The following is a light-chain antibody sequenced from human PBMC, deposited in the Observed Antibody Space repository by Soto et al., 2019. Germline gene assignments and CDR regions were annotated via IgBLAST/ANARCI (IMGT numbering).Light chain of an antibody. CDR1: NSDVGGYNY. V-gene: IGLV2-14*01. J-gene: IGLJ3*02. CDR2: EVS. Sequence: QSALAQPASVSGSPGQSITLSCAGSNSDVGGYNYVSWYQQFPGKAPKLIIFEVSNRPSGVPNRFSGSKSGNTASLTISGLHADDEADYYCSSYTSSYTWVFGGGTKLTVL. CDR3: SSYTSSYTWV.